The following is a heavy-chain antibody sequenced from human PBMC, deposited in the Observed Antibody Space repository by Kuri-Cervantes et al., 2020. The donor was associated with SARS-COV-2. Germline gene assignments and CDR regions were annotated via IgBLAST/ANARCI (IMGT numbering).Heavy chain of an antibody. V-gene: IGHV3-13*01. CDR1: GFTFSNYD. CDR2: ITATGAE. J-gene: IGHJ3*01. Sequence: ETLSLTCAASGFTFSNYDTHWVRQVPGKGLEWVSAITATGAEFHAGSVRGRFTVSRENAKTSAYLQMNSLTADDTAVYYCAKEGIASYDPLDVWGLGTMVTVSS. D-gene: IGHD6-13*01. CDR3: AKEGIASYDPLDV.